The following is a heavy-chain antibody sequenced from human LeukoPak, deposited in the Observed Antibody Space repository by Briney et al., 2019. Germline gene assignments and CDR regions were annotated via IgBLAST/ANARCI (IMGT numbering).Heavy chain of an antibody. CDR2: IYSGGST. CDR3: ARERCSSTSCYAGGWFDP. V-gene: IGHV3-53*01. J-gene: IGHJ5*02. D-gene: IGHD2-2*01. CDR1: GFTVSSNY. Sequence: GRSLRLSCAASGFTVSSNYMSWVRQAPGKGLEWVSVIYSGGSTYYADSVKGRFTISRDNSKNTLYLQMNSLRAEDTAVYYCARERCSSTSCYAGGWFDPWGQGTLVTVSS.